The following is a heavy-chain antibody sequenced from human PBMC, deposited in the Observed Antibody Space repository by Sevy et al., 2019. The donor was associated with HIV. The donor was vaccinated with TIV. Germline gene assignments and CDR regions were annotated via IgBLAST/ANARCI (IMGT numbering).Heavy chain of an antibody. CDR2: ISGSSGNT. CDR1: GFTFSSYA. J-gene: IGHJ5*01. CDR3: AKGERLFGVVTPRWFDS. V-gene: IGHV3-23*01. D-gene: IGHD3-3*01. Sequence: GGSRRLSCAASGFTFSSYAMTWVRQAPGKGLEWVSAISGSSGNTYYADSVKGRFTISRDNSKNTLYLQMNSLRAEDTAVYNCAKGERLFGVVTPRWFDSWGQGTLVTVSS.